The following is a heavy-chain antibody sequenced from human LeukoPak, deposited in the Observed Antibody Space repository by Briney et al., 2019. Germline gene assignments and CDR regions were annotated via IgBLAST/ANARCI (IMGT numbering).Heavy chain of an antibody. J-gene: IGHJ4*02. CDR2: ISAYNGNT. CDR1: GYTFTNYG. V-gene: IGHV1-18*01. D-gene: IGHD3-22*01. Sequence: ASVKVSCKASGYTFTNYGISWVRQAPGQGLEWMGWISAYNGNTNYAQKVQGRVTMNTDTSTSTVYMELGSLRSDDTAVYYCARVSDSSGYPALDYWGQGTLVTVSS. CDR3: ARVSDSSGYPALDY.